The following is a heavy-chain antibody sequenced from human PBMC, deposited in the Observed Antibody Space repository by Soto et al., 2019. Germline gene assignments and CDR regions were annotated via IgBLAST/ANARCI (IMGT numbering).Heavy chain of an antibody. D-gene: IGHD3-3*01. V-gene: IGHV3-23*01. CDR1: EFTFRGYA. Sequence: GGSQRLCCAASEFTFRGYAMSWVRQDKGKGLEWVSAISGSGGSTYYADSVKGRFTISRDNSKNTLYLQMNSLRAEDTAVYYCAKPRRRFLGWFLGTHYYYYGMDVWGQGTTVTAP. CDR2: ISGSGGST. J-gene: IGHJ6*02. CDR3: AKPRRRFLGWFLGTHYYYYGMDV.